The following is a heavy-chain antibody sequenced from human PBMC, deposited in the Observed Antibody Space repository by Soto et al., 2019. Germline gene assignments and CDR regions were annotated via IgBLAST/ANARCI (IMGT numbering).Heavy chain of an antibody. CDR3: ARAMVSSGGNCFDL. J-gene: IGHJ5*02. D-gene: IGHD2-15*01. V-gene: IGHV4-59*02. Sequence: AKLPLTCSVSGGSVSGFYWSWIRQPPGKGLEWIGYIYYSGSTNYNPSLKSRVTISVDTSKNQFSLKLSSVTAADTAVYYCARAMVSSGGNCFDLWCQGIWVTV. CDR2: IYYSGST. CDR1: GGSVSGFY.